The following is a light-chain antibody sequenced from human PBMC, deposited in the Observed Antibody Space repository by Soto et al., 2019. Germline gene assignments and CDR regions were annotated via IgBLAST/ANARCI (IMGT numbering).Light chain of an antibody. CDR3: SSYAGANNWV. CDR2: EVN. CDR1: SSDVGTHNY. J-gene: IGLJ3*02. Sequence: QSALTQPPSASGSPGQSVTISCTGTSSDVGTHNYVSWYQQNPGKAPKLVLYEVNQRPSGVPDRFSGSKSGNTASLTVSGLQAEDEGDYYCSSYAGANNWVLGGGTKLTVL. V-gene: IGLV2-8*01.